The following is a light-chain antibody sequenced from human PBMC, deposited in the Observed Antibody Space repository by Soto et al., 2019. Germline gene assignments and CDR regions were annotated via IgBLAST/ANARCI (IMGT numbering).Light chain of an antibody. CDR1: QSISSRF. J-gene: IGKJ3*01. CDR3: HYYDDSPPFP. V-gene: IGKV3-20*01. CDR2: GAS. Sequence: IVLTQSPGTLSLSPGERATLSCRAIQSISSRFLAWYQQKPGQAPRLLIYGASSRATGIPDRLSGSGSGTDFTLTISRLEPEDFAVYYCHYYDDSPPFPFGPGTKVDIK.